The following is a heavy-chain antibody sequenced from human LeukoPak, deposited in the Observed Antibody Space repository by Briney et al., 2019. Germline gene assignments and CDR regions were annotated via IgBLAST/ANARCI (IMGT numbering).Heavy chain of an antibody. CDR2: IYPDDSET. Sequence: GESLKISCKSSGYTFPNYWIAWVRQVPGKGLEWVGIIYPDDSETKYSPSFQGQVSIAADKSINTAYLQWSSVKASDSALYYCSRQSAGWYLPDYWGQGTLVTVSS. V-gene: IGHV5-51*01. CDR3: SRQSAGWYLPDY. CDR1: GYTFPNYW. D-gene: IGHD6-19*01. J-gene: IGHJ4*02.